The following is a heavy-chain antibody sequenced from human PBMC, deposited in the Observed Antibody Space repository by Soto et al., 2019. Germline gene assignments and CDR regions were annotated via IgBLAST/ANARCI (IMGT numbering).Heavy chain of an antibody. V-gene: IGHV1-18*01. Sequence: HVLLVQSGPEVGKPGASVNVSCMASGDSFSKFGINWVRQAPGQGLEWMGWISGYSGQTNYAQKFQGRVTMTRDTSTTTAYMELRTLRSDDTAVYFCASDHSGPDWGQGTLVTVSS. CDR2: ISGYSGQT. CDR3: ASDHSGPD. D-gene: IGHD6-25*01. J-gene: IGHJ4*02. CDR1: GDSFSKFG.